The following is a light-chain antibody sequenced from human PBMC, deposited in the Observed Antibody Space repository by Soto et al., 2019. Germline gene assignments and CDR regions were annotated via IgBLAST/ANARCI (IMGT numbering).Light chain of an antibody. Sequence: QSVLTQPPSVSGAPGQRVTISCTGSSSNIRAEYGIRWYQYLPGTAPKLLIYGVNSRPSGVPDRFSGSKSGSSASLAIAGLQAEDEADYYCQSYDDSLGGFYVFGAGTKVTVL. V-gene: IGLV1-40*01. CDR1: SSNIRAEYG. CDR2: GVN. CDR3: QSYDDSLGGFYV. J-gene: IGLJ1*01.